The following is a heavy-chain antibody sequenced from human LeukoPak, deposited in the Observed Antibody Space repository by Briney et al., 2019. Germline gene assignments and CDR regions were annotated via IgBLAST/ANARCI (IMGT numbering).Heavy chain of an antibody. CDR1: GGSISNSDYY. CDR2: MYYSGST. V-gene: IGHV4-39*01. Sequence: SETLSLTCTVSGGSISNSDYYWGWIRQSPGKGLEWIGSMYYSGSTYYNPSLKSRVTISVDTSKNQFSLKVSSVTAADTAVYYCARLVPYSSNWYFDYWGQGTLVTVSS. D-gene: IGHD6-13*01. J-gene: IGHJ4*02. CDR3: ARLVPYSSNWYFDY.